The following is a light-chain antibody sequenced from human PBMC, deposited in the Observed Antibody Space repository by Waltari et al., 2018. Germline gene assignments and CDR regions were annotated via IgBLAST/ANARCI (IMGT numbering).Light chain of an antibody. J-gene: IGKJ4*01. V-gene: IGKV1-8*01. CDR1: QGISSY. CDR2: AAS. Sequence: AIRLTQSPSSLSASTGDRVTITCRASQGISSYLAWYQQKPGKAPKILIYAASTLQSGVPSRFSGSGSGTDVTLTISCLQSEDFATYYCQQYYSYPLTFGGGTKVEIK. CDR3: QQYYSYPLT.